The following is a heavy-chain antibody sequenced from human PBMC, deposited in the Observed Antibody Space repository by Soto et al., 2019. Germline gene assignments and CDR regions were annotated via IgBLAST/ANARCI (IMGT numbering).Heavy chain of an antibody. D-gene: IGHD3-22*01. CDR1: GFTFSSND. V-gene: IGHV3-53*01. CDR3: ATRPLLPGAP. Sequence: EVQLVESGGGLIQPGGSLRLSFAASGFTFSSNDMNWVRQAPGKGLEWVSLIYSGGSTYYADSVKGRFTISRDNSKNTLYLQMSSLRAADTAVYYCATRPLLPGAPWGQGTMVTVSS. J-gene: IGHJ3*01. CDR2: IYSGGST.